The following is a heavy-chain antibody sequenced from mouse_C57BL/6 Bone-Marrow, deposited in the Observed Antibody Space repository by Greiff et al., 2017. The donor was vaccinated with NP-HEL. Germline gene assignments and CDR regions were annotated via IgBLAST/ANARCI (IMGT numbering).Heavy chain of an antibody. CDR1: GYAFSSSW. Sequence: VKLMESGPELVKPGASVKISCKASGYAFSSSWMNWVKQRPGKGLEWIGRIYPGDGDTNYNGKFKGKATLTADKSSSTAYMQLSSLTSEDSAVYFCANYYYGSSYWYFDVWGTGTTVTVSS. V-gene: IGHV1-82*01. J-gene: IGHJ1*03. CDR2: IYPGDGDT. D-gene: IGHD1-1*01. CDR3: ANYYYGSSYWYFDV.